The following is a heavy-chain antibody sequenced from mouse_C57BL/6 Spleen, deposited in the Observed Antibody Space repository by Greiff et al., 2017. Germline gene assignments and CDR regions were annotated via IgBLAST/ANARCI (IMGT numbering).Heavy chain of an antibody. J-gene: IGHJ1*03. CDR3: AMRRGDGHWYFDV. D-gene: IGHD1-2*01. CDR2: ISSGSSTI. V-gene: IGHV5-17*01. Sequence: EVMLVESGGGLVKPGGSLKLSCAASGFTFSDYGMHWVRQAPEKGLEWVAYISSGSSTIYYADTVKGRFTISRDNAKNTLFLQMTSLRSEVTSMYYCAMRRGDGHWYFDVWGTGTTVTVSS. CDR1: GFTFSDYG.